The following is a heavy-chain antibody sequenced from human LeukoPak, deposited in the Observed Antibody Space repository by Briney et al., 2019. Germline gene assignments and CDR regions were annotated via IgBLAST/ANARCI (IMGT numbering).Heavy chain of an antibody. J-gene: IGHJ4*02. CDR3: ARDRYYYDSSGYPPPLDY. V-gene: IGHV1-18*01. D-gene: IGHD3-22*01. Sequence: ASVKVSCKASGYTFTSYGISWVRQAPGQGLEWMGWISACNGNTNYAQKLQGRVTMTTDTSTSTAYMELRSLRSDDTAVYYCARDRYYYDSSGYPPPLDYWGQGTLVTVSS. CDR1: GYTFTSYG. CDR2: ISACNGNT.